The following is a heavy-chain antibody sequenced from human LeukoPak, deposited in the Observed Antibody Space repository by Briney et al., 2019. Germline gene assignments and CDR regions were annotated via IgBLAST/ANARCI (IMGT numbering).Heavy chain of an antibody. CDR1: GLTVSSCY. J-gene: IGHJ4*02. CDR3: ARTFLSGDGHKVGYFDY. D-gene: IGHD5-24*01. CDR2: IYSSGST. Sequence: PEGSLRLSCAASGLTVSSCYMSWVRQAPGKGPEWVSLIYSSGSTYYTGSVKCRFTISRDNSQNTLYLQMNRLSAEDTAVYYCARTFLSGDGHKVGYFDYWGQGTLVTVSS. V-gene: IGHV3-53*01.